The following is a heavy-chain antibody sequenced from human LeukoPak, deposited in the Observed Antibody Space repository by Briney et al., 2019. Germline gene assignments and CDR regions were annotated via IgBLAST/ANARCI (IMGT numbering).Heavy chain of an antibody. CDR3: ARVYCGGDCYLAGAFDI. D-gene: IGHD2-21*02. CDR1: GGSISSYY. Sequence: TSETLSLTCTVSGGSISSYYWSWIRQPPGKGLEWIGYIYYSGSTNYNPSLKSRVTISVDTSKNQFSPKLSSVTAADTAVYYCARVYCGGDCYLAGAFDIWGQGTMVTVSS. CDR2: IYYSGST. V-gene: IGHV4-59*01. J-gene: IGHJ3*02.